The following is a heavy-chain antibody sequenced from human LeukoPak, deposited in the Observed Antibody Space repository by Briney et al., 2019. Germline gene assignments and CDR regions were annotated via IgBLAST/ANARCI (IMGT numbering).Heavy chain of an antibody. D-gene: IGHD6-13*01. V-gene: IGHV4-59*12. J-gene: IGHJ4*02. CDR2: MYNSGTT. CDR3: ARFSSSTWAFDF. Sequence: SETLSLTCTVSGASISSYYWSWIRQPPGKGLEWIGYMYNSGTTNYNPSLKSRVTISVDTSKNQFSLRLSSVTAADTAVYYCARFSSSTWAFDFWGQGILVTVSS. CDR1: GASISSYY.